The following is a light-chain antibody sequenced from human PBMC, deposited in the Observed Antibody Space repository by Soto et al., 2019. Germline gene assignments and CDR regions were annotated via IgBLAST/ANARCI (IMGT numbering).Light chain of an antibody. Sequence: QAVVTQPPSVSGAPGQRVTFSCIGSSSNIGADHDVHWYQQLPGTAPKLLIYGNVNRPSGVPDRFSGSKSGASAALAITGLQAEDEADYYCQSYDSSLGFVFGTGTKLTDL. CDR2: GNV. J-gene: IGLJ1*01. V-gene: IGLV1-40*03. CDR3: QSYDSSLGFV. CDR1: SSNIGADHD.